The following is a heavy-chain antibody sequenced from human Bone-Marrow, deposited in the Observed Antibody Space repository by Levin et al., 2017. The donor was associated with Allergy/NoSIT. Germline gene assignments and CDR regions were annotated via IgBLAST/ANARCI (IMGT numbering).Heavy chain of an antibody. J-gene: IGHJ5*02. CDR2: MSHRGTT. V-gene: IGHV4-30-2*01. CDR1: GGSINSNSYS. D-gene: IGHD2-8*01. CDR3: ARGVAGPGDRLDR. Sequence: PSETLSLTCTVSGGSINSNSYSWSWIRQPPGKGLEWIGYMSHRGTTFYNPSLKSRVTISVDRSKNQFSLELKSVIAADTAMYYCARGVAGPGDRLDRWGQGTLVTVSS.